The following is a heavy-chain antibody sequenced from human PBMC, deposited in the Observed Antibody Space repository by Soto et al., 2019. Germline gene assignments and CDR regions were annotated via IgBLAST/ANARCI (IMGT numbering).Heavy chain of an antibody. V-gene: IGHV3-73*02. D-gene: IGHD5-18*01. CDR3: TRLVDTAL. Sequence: EVQLVESGGGLVQPGGSLKLSCAASGFTFSGSAMHWVRQASGKGLEWVGRIRSKANSYATAYAASVKGRFTISRDDSKNTAYLQMNSLKTEDTAVYYCTRLVDTALWGQGTLVTVSS. J-gene: IGHJ4*02. CDR1: GFTFSGSA. CDR2: IRSKANSYAT.